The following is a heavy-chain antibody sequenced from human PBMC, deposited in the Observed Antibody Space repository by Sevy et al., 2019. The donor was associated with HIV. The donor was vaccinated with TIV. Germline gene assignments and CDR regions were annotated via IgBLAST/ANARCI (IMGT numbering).Heavy chain of an antibody. D-gene: IGHD1-26*01. CDR3: AREGGSYYEDPFDI. Sequence: GGSLRLSCAASGFSFSNYEMNWVRQAPGKGLEWVSYITGSGSTIYYADSVKGRFIISRDNAKNSLYLQMNSLRAEDTAVYYCAREGGSYYEDPFDIWGQGTMVTVSS. V-gene: IGHV3-48*03. CDR1: GFSFSNYE. J-gene: IGHJ3*02. CDR2: ITGSGSTI.